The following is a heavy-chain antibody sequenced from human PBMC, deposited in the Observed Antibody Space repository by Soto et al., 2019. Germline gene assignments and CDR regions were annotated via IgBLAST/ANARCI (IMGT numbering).Heavy chain of an antibody. D-gene: IGHD2-15*01. CDR1: GGSITRGGSF. J-gene: IGHJ5*02. V-gene: IGHV4-31*11. CDR2: IGYSGAT. Sequence: SETLSLTCAVSGGSITRGGSFWRWIRQHPGKGPEWIAFIGYSGATSYNPALASRVTISADTYNSQCSLNLRSVTAADTAVYYCARGGASSKWFAPWGQGTLVTVSS. CDR3: ARGGASSKWFAP.